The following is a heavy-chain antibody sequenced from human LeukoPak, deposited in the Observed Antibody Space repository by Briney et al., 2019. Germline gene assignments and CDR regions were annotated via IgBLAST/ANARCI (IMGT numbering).Heavy chain of an antibody. D-gene: IGHD2-15*01. Sequence: SETLSLTCAVYGGSFSSYYWSWIRQPPGKGLEWIGYIYYSGSTNYNPSLKSRVTISVDTSKNQFSLKLSSVTAADTAVYYCARLAVAASYVFDYWGQRTLVTVSS. CDR3: ARLAVAASYVFDY. CDR1: GGSFSSYY. V-gene: IGHV4-59*08. CDR2: IYYSGST. J-gene: IGHJ4*02.